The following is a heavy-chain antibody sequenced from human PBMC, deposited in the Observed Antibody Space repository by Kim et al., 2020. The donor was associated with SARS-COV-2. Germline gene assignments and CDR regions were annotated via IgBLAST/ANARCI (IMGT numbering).Heavy chain of an antibody. CDR2: ISYDGSNK. J-gene: IGHJ4*01. CDR3: ARGGGSYYGVLYYFDY. CDR1: GFTFSSYA. Sequence: GGSLRLSCAASGFTFSSYAMHWVRQAPGKGLEWVAVISYDGSNKYYADSVKGRFTISRDNSKNTLYLQMNSLRAEDTAVYYCARGGGSYYGVLYYFDYWG. D-gene: IGHD1-26*01. V-gene: IGHV3-30*04.